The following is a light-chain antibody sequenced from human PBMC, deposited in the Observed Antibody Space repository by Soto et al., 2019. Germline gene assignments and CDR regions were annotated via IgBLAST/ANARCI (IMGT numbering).Light chain of an antibody. CDR2: AAS. V-gene: IGKV1-39*01. J-gene: IGKJ3*01. Sequence: DIQMTQSPSSLSASVGDRVTITCRASQTINNYLNWYQHKPGKAPKLLIYAASSLQSGVPSRFSGSGSGTDFTLTITSLQPGDFATYYCQHFYTTLFTFGPGTKVEIK. CDR3: QHFYTTLFT. CDR1: QTINNY.